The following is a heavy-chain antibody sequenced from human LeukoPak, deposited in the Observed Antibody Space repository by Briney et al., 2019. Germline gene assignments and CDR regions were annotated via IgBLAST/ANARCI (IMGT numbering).Heavy chain of an antibody. Sequence: PSETLPLTCTVSGGSISSYYWSWIRQPPGKGLEWIGYIYYSGSTNYNPSLKSRVTISVDTSKNQFSLKLSSVTAADTAVYYCAREIAYCGGDCYSAHWFDPWGQGTLVTVSS. D-gene: IGHD2-21*01. CDR2: IYYSGST. CDR3: AREIAYCGGDCYSAHWFDP. J-gene: IGHJ5*02. V-gene: IGHV4-59*01. CDR1: GGSISSYY.